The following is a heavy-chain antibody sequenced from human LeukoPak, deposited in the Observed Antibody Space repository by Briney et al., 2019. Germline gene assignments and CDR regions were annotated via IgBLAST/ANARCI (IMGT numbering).Heavy chain of an antibody. CDR1: GFTFSSYG. Sequence: GGSLRLSCAASGFTFSSYGMHWVRQAPGKGLEWVAVISYDGSNKYCADSVKGRFTISRDNSKNTLYLQMNSLRAEDTAVYYCAKDRIIGIAAAGPDYWGQGTLVTVSS. CDR3: AKDRIIGIAAAGPDY. D-gene: IGHD6-13*01. CDR2: ISYDGSNK. V-gene: IGHV3-30*18. J-gene: IGHJ4*02.